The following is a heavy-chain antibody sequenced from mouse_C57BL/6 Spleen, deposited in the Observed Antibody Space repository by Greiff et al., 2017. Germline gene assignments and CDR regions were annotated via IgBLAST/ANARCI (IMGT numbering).Heavy chain of an antibody. J-gene: IGHJ2*01. CDR3: AREGYGTPFDY. V-gene: IGHV5-4*01. Sequence: EVQRVESGGGLVKPGGSLKLSCAASGFTFSSYAMSWVRQTPEKRLEWVATISDGDSYTYYPDNVKGRFTISRDNAKNNRYLQMSHLQSEDTAMYDCAREGYGTPFDYWGQGTTLTVSS. D-gene: IGHD1-1*01. CDR1: GFTFSSYA. CDR2: ISDGDSYT.